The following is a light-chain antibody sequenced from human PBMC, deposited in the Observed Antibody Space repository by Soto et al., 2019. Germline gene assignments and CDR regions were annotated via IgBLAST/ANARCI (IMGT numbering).Light chain of an antibody. J-gene: IGLJ2*01. CDR1: SSDVGGYNY. CDR2: EVS. CDR3: SSYAGSNIWV. V-gene: IGLV2-8*01. Sequence: QPVLTQPPSASGSPGQSVTISCTGTSSDVGGYNYVSWYQQHPGKAPKLMIYEVSKRPSGVPDRFSGSKSGNTASLTVSGLQAEDEAYYYCSSYAGSNIWVFGGGTKLTVL.